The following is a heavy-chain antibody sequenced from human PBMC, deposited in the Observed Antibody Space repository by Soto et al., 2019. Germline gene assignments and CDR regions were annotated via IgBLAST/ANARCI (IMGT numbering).Heavy chain of an antibody. V-gene: IGHV1-69*01. CDR3: ARGNDFWSGSYPYGMDV. CDR1: GGTFSSYA. D-gene: IGHD3-3*01. CDR2: IIPIFGTA. Sequence: VKVSCKASGGTFSSYAIIWVRQAPGQGLEWMGGIIPIFGTANYAQKFQGRVTITADESTSTAYMELSSLRSEDTAVYYCARGNDFWSGSYPYGMDVWGQGTTVNVSS. J-gene: IGHJ6*02.